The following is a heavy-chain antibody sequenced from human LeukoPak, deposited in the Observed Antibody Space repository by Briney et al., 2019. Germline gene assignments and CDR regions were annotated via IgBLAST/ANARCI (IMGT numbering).Heavy chain of an antibody. CDR3: ARTTVGTSCCTTVGY. V-gene: IGHV3-23*01. Sequence: GGSLRLSCAASGFTSSTYAMTWVRQAPGEGLEWVSGISAGGDRTYYADSVKGRFTISRDNSKNTRYLQMNSLRAEDTAEYYCARTTVGTSCCTTVGYWGQRTLVTVSS. CDR2: ISAGGDRT. D-gene: IGHD1-26*01. J-gene: IGHJ4*02. CDR1: GFTSSTYA.